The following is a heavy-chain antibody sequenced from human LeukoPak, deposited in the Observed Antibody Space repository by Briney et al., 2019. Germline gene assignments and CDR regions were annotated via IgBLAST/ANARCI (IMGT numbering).Heavy chain of an antibody. D-gene: IGHD6-19*01. Sequence: ASVKVSCKASGGTFSSYAISWVRQAPGQGLEWMGRIIPILGIADYAQKFQGRVTITADKSTSTAYMELSSLRSEDTAVYYCARVSDDSGWNFDYWGQGTLATVSS. CDR1: GGTFSSYA. CDR2: IIPILGIA. V-gene: IGHV1-69*04. J-gene: IGHJ4*02. CDR3: ARVSDDSGWNFDY.